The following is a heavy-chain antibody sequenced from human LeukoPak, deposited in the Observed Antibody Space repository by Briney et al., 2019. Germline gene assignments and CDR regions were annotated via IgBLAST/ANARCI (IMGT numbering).Heavy chain of an antibody. V-gene: IGHV3-30*02. J-gene: IGHJ4*02. D-gene: IGHD5-12*01. CDR1: GFTFSSYG. CDR3: AKGGFSGFGGYDWVDN. Sequence: GGSLRLSCAASGFTFSSYGMHWVRQAPGKGLEWVAFIRYDGSNKYYADSVKGRFTISRDNSKNTLYLQMNSLRAEDTAVYYCAKGGFSGFGGYDWVDNWGQGTLVTVSS. CDR2: IRYDGSNK.